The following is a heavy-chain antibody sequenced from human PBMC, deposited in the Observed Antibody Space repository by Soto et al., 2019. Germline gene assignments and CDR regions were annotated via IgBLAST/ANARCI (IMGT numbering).Heavy chain of an antibody. CDR2: ISGNGGST. CDR3: ARNDYTSGSPLVTFDN. V-gene: IGHV3-23*01. Sequence: GGSLRLSCAASGFTFSNYAMSWVRQAPGKGLEWVSAISGNGGSTFYADSVKGRFSISRDNSKNTLYLHMNSLRAEDTAVYYCARNDYTSGSPLVTFDNWGQGTMVTVSS. D-gene: IGHD6-19*01. J-gene: IGHJ3*02. CDR1: GFTFSNYA.